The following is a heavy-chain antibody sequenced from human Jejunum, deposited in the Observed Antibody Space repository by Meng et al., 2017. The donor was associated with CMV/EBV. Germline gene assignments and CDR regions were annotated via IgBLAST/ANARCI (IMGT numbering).Heavy chain of an antibody. D-gene: IGHD3-16*01. J-gene: IGHJ4*02. CDR1: GGSITTTEYA. CDR2: VEDGGTT. Sequence: SGGSITTTEYAWGWIPVPPGKGLEWIGLVEDGGTTRYKPSLVSRVSISVDTSKNQFSLTLNSVTAADTAIYYCARGGWGNWNFEHWGQGKLVTVSS. CDR3: ARGGWGNWNFEH. V-gene: IGHV4-61*08.